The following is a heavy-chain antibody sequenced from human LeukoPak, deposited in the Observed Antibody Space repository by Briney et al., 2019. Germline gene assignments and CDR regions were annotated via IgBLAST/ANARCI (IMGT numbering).Heavy chain of an antibody. Sequence: ASVKVSCKASGYTLIDFFIHWVRQAPGQGLEWMGRINPNSGATEYPPNFQGRVTMTRDTSISATYMELDRLPSDDTAVYYVARDLASTTSWELDYWSQGTLVTVSS. CDR3: ARDLASTTSWELDY. D-gene: IGHD3-10*01. CDR1: GYTLIDFF. CDR2: INPNSGAT. J-gene: IGHJ4*02. V-gene: IGHV1-2*06.